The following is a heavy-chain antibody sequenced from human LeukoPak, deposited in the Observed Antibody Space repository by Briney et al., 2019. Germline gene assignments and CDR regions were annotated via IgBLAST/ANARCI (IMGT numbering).Heavy chain of an antibody. CDR1: GGSISTYY. Sequence: PSETLSLTCTVSGGSISTYYWCWIRQPAGKGLEWIGRIYTSGSTNYNPSLKSRVTMSVDTSKNQFSLKLSSVTAADTAVYYCARDSYSGSRDNWYFDLWGRGTLVTVSS. J-gene: IGHJ2*01. CDR3: ARDSYSGSRDNWYFDL. V-gene: IGHV4-4*07. CDR2: IYTSGST. D-gene: IGHD1-26*01.